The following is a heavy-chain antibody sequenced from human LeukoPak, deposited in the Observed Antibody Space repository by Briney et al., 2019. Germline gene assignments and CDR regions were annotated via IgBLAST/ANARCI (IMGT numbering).Heavy chain of an antibody. V-gene: IGHV3-48*03. CDR3: ARDPALAAAGTGFGY. Sequence: PGGSLRLSCAASGFTFSSYEMNWVRQAPGKGLEWLSYISSSGRAIYYADSVKGRFTISRDNANNSLYLQMHSLRAEDTAVYYRARDPALAAAGTGFGYWGQGTLVTVSS. J-gene: IGHJ4*02. D-gene: IGHD6-13*01. CDR2: ISSSGRAI. CDR1: GFTFSSYE.